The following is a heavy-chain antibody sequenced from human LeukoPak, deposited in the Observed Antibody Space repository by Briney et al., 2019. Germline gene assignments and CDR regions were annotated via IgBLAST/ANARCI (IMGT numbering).Heavy chain of an antibody. CDR3: AREISYGDYPSGDAFDN. Sequence: GGSLRLSCAASGFTFSSYSMNWVRQAPGKGLEWVSSISSSSSYIYYADSVKGRFTISRDNAKNSLYLQMDSLRAEDTAVYFCAREISYGDYPSGDAFDNWGQGTMVTVSS. D-gene: IGHD4-17*01. CDR2: ISSSSSYI. V-gene: IGHV3-21*01. CDR1: GFTFSSYS. J-gene: IGHJ3*02.